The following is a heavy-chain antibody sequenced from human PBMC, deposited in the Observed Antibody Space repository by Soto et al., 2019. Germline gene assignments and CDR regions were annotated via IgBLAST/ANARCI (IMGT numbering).Heavy chain of an antibody. Sequence: EVPLVESGGGLVQPGGSLRLFCAASGFTFDIYAMHWVRQAPGKGLEYVSAISSNGGTTYYANSVKGRFTISRDNSKNTLYLQMGSLRAEDMAVYYCARGTDYGDYVPHHPTGNYFDYWGQGTLVTVSS. CDR3: ARGTDYGDYVPHHPTGNYFDY. V-gene: IGHV3-64*01. CDR2: ISSNGGTT. J-gene: IGHJ4*02. CDR1: GFTFDIYA. D-gene: IGHD4-17*01.